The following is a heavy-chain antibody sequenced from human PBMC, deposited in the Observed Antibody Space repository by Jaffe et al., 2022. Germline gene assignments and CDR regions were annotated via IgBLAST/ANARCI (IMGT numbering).Heavy chain of an antibody. CDR3: ARQPQVLWFREKTYFDY. CDR2: IYYSGST. Sequence: QLQLQESGPGLVKPSETLSLTCTVSGGSISSSSYYWGWIRQPPGKGLEWIGSIYYSGSTYYNPSLKSRVTISVDTSKNQFSLKLSSVTAADTAVYYCARQPQVLWFREKTYFDYWGQGTLVTVSS. D-gene: IGHD3-10*01. J-gene: IGHJ4*02. CDR1: GGSISSSSYY. V-gene: IGHV4-39*01.